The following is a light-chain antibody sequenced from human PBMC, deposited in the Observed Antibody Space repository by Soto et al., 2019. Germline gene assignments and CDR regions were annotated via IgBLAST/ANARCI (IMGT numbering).Light chain of an antibody. Sequence: QSLLTQPASVSGSPGQSITISCTGTSSDVGSYNLVSWYQQYPGKAPKLMIYEVSKRPSGVSNRFSGSKSGNTASLTISGLQAEDEVDYYRCSYAGSSTYDFGTGTKVTVL. J-gene: IGLJ1*01. CDR1: SSDVGSYNL. CDR2: EVS. V-gene: IGLV2-23*02. CDR3: CSYAGSSTYD.